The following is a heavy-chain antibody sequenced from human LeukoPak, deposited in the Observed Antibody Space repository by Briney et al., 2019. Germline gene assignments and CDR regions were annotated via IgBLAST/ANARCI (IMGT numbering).Heavy chain of an antibody. Sequence: ASETLSLTCIVSGGSISSGDFHWSWVRQPPGKGLEWIGYIYYTGRTYYNPSLKSRVTISVDTSRSQFSLKLNSVTATDTAVYYCARDSDYSNKGLYYYYGMDVWGQGTTVTVSS. CDR2: IYYTGRT. D-gene: IGHD4-11*01. CDR1: GGSISSGDFH. J-gene: IGHJ6*02. CDR3: ARDSDYSNKGLYYYYGMDV. V-gene: IGHV4-30-4*01.